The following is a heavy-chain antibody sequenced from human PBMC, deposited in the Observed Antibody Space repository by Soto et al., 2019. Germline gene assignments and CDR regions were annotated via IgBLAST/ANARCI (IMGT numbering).Heavy chain of an antibody. V-gene: IGHV3-9*01. J-gene: IGHJ4*02. Sequence: GGSLRLSCAASGFTFDDYAMHWVRQAPGKGLEWVSGISWNSGSIGYADSVKGRFTISRDNAKNSLYLQMNSLRAEDTALHYCAKDMGPCTIFYCPLTANGLDYWGQGTLVTVSS. CDR1: GFTFDDYA. CDR2: ISWNSGSI. CDR3: AKDMGPCTIFYCPLTANGLDY. D-gene: IGHD3-3*01.